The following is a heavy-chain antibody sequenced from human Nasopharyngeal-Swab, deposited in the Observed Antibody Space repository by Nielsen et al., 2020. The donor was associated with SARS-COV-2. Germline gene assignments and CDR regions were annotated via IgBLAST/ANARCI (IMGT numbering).Heavy chain of an antibody. CDR2: IYPGNSDT. Sequence: GESLKIPCQGSGYSFTSYWIGWVRQMPGKGLEWMGSIYPGNSDTRYSPAFHGRVTISADKSINTAYLQWTSLRASDTAVYYCARRAARDGYNYEVDPWGQGTLVTVSS. J-gene: IGHJ5*02. D-gene: IGHD5-24*01. CDR1: GYSFTSYW. CDR3: ARRAARDGYNYEVDP. V-gene: IGHV5-51*01.